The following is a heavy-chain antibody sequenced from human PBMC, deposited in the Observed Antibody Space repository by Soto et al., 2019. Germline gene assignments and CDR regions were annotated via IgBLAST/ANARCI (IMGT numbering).Heavy chain of an antibody. J-gene: IGHJ4*02. Sequence: QLQLRESGPGLVKPSETLSLTCTVSGNSISGTSSFWAWIRQPPGKNLEWIGRVYYTGSTYYTSSPNSRVYITIDTSKNQFSLSLNSVTAADTAVYYCTRRDRSTGLLDYWGQGALVTVSS. V-gene: IGHV4-39*01. CDR3: TRRDRSTGLLDY. CDR2: VYYTGST. CDR1: GNSISGTSSF. D-gene: IGHD4-4*01.